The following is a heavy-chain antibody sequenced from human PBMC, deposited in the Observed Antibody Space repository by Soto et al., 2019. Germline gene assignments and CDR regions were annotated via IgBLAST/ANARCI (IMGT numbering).Heavy chain of an antibody. D-gene: IGHD6-19*01. Sequence: SETQSLTCTVFGGSISSSSYYWGWIRQPPGKGLEWIGSIYYSGSTYYNPSLKSRVTISVDTSKNQFSLKLSSVTAADTAVYYCARHVAGYSSGLDYWGQGTLVTVSS. CDR3: ARHVAGYSSGLDY. CDR2: IYYSGST. V-gene: IGHV4-39*01. CDR1: GGSISSSSYY. J-gene: IGHJ4*02.